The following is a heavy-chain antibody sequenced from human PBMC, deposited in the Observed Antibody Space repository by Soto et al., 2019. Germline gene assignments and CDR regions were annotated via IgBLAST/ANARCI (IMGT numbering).Heavy chain of an antibody. CDR3: ARAPILVGVTPYENYFDS. D-gene: IGHD3-3*01. V-gene: IGHV1-69*01. CDR2: SIPIFGTA. J-gene: IGHJ4*02. CDR1: GGTFSNSV. Sequence: QVQLVQSGAEGKKPGSSVKVSCKASGGTFSNSVISWVRQAPGQGLEWMGGSIPIFGTANYAQKFQGRVTIIADESTSKAYMEVTSLRSEDTVVYYCARAPILVGVTPYENYFDSWGQGTLVTVSS.